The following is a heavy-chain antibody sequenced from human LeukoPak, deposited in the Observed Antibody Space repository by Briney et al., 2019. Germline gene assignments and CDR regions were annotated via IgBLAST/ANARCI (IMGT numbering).Heavy chain of an antibody. Sequence: PSQTLSLTSALSGDTLSNNNVASNWIGLSPSRGLEWLGRTYYRPKFNTDYAVSVKSRIAINSDTSKNQFSLQLNSVTPEDTGVYYCARGSHSSFDYWGQGTLVTVSS. V-gene: IGHV6-1*01. CDR3: ARGSHSSFDY. D-gene: IGHD3-10*01. CDR2: TYYRPKFNT. CDR1: GDTLSNNNVA. J-gene: IGHJ4*02.